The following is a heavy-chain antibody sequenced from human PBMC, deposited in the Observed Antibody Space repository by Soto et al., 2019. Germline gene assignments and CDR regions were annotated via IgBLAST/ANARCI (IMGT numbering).Heavy chain of an antibody. CDR1: GGSISSGGYY. Sequence: PSETLSLTCTVSGGSISSGGYYWSWIRQHPGKGLEWIGYIYYSGSTYYNPSLKSRVTISVDTSKNQFSLKLSSVTAADTAVYYCASGIQVEWIYYYYSYYIDVRAKRTTVPVSS. D-gene: IGHD1-1*01. CDR3: ASGIQVEWIYYYYSYYIDV. V-gene: IGHV4-31*02. CDR2: IYYSGST. J-gene: IGHJ6*03.